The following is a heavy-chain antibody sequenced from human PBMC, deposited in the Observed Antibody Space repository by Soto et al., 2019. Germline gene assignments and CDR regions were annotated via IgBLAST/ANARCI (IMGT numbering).Heavy chain of an antibody. V-gene: IGHV4-59*01. CDR2: IYYSGST. D-gene: IGHD3-3*01. CDR3: ASTPFGVVYYYYGMDV. Sequence: PSETLSLTCTVSGGSISSYYWSWIRQPPGKGLEWIGYIYYSGSTNYNPSLKSRVTISVDTSKNQFSLKLSSVTAADTAVYYCASTPFGVVYYYYGMDVWGQGTTVTVSS. J-gene: IGHJ6*02. CDR1: GGSISSYY.